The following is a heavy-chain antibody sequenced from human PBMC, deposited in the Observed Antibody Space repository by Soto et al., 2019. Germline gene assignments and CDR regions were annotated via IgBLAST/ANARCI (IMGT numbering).Heavy chain of an antibody. V-gene: IGHV4-39*01. CDR1: GSAIITSSYN. J-gene: IGHJ4*02. D-gene: IGHD3-22*01. CDR2: IYYSGST. CDR3: ARHSTYYDSSPLDY. Sequence: PSESLSQTYILSGSAIITSSYNRAWIRQPPGKGLEWIGSIYYSGSTYYNPSLKSRVTLSVDTSKNQFSLKLSSVTAADTAVYYCARHSTYYDSSPLDYWGQG.